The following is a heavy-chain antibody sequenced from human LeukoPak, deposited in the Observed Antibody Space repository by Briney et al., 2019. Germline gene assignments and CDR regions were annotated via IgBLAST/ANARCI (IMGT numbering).Heavy chain of an antibody. D-gene: IGHD3-10*01. CDR2: IYYSGST. V-gene: IGHV4-39*07. Sequence: PSETLSLTCTVSGGSISSSSYYWGWIRQPPGKGLEWIGSIYYSGSTYYNPSLKSRVTISVDTSKNQFSLKLSSVTAADTAVYYCARDKYYGSGSYYNVAPFDPWGQGTLVTVSS. J-gene: IGHJ5*02. CDR1: GGSISSSSYY. CDR3: ARDKYYGSGSYYNVAPFDP.